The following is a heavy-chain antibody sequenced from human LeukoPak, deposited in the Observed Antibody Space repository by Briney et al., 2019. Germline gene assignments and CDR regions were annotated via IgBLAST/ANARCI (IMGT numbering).Heavy chain of an antibody. CDR3: ARGIVGENDDY. CDR2: ISSSGSTI. CDR1: GFTFSTYW. Sequence: GVSLRLSGVASGFTFSTYWMSWLRQAPGKERVGVSYISSSGSTIYYADSVKGRFTISRDNAKNSLYLQRNSLKAEDTAFYYCARGIVGENDDYWGQGTLVTVSS. D-gene: IGHD1-26*01. J-gene: IGHJ4*02. V-gene: IGHV3-48*04.